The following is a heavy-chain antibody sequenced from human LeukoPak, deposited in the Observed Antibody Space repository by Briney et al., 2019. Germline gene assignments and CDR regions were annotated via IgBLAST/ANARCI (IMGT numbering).Heavy chain of an antibody. D-gene: IGHD3-16*01. CDR3: ASGTIPFTFGEIWSLDY. V-gene: IGHV3-33*01. J-gene: IGHJ4*02. CDR2: IWYDGSKQ. CDR1: GTTFRSYG. Sequence: PGGSLRLSCAASGTTFRSYGMHWVRQAPGKGLEWVALIWYDGSKQYYGDSVKGRFTISRDNSKNMLYLEMHSLRAEDTAIYYCASGTIPFTFGEIWSLDYWGQGTLVTVSS.